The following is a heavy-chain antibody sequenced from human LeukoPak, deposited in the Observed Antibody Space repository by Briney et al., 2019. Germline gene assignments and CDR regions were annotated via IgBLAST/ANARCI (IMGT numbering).Heavy chain of an antibody. D-gene: IGHD1-26*01. CDR3: ARVSVVGATRRWFDP. Sequence: SETLSLTCAVSGGSISSNSYYWGWIRQPPGKGLEWIGSIYYSGSTFYNPSLKSRVTISVDTSKNQFSLKLSSVTAADTAVYYCARVSVVGATRRWFDPWGQGTLVTVSS. J-gene: IGHJ5*02. CDR2: IYYSGST. CDR1: GGSISSNSYY. V-gene: IGHV4-39*07.